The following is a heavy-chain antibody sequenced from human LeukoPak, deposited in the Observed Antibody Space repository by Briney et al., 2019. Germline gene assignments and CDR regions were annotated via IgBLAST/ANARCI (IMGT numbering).Heavy chain of an antibody. CDR1: GYSFTGYY. Sequence: ASVKVSCKASGYSFTGYYIHWVRQAPGQGLEWMGWINPDGGVTKSAQNFQGRVTMTRDKSINTVCMELSGLTSDDTALYYCARGPNHYYYMDFWGTGTTVSVSS. CDR3: ARGPNHYYYMDF. V-gene: IGHV1-2*02. D-gene: IGHD2-8*01. J-gene: IGHJ6*03. CDR2: INPDGGVT.